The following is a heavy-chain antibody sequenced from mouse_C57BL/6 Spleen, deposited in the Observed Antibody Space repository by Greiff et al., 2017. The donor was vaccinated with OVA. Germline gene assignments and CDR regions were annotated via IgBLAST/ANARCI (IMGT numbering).Heavy chain of an antibody. CDR1: GFTFSSYG. CDR3: ARRYYGSSTYYFDY. CDR2: ISSGGSYT. V-gene: IGHV5-6*02. D-gene: IGHD1-1*01. J-gene: IGHJ2*01. Sequence: EVKLVESGGDLVKPGGSLKLSCAASGFTFSSYGMSWVRQTPDKRLEWVATISSGGSYTYYPDSVKGRFTISRDNAKNTLYLQMSSLKSEDTAMYYCARRYYGSSTYYFDYWGQGTTLTVSS.